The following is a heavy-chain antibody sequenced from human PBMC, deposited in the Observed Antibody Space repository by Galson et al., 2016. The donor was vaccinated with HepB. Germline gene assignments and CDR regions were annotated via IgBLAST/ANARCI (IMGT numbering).Heavy chain of an antibody. D-gene: IGHD4-23*01. V-gene: IGHV4-39*07. CDR3: ARYGGNSVYYYGMDV. CDR2: VYYSGRT. J-gene: IGHJ6*02. Sequence: GWLRQPPGKGLEWIGSVYYSGRTYYNPSLKSRVTISIDTSKNQFSLKLTSVTAADTAVYYCARYGGNSVYYYGMDVWGQGTTVTVSS.